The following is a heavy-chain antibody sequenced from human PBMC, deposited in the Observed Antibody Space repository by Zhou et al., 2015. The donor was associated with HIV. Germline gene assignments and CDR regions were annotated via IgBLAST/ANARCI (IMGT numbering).Heavy chain of an antibody. CDR3: SRIGGDGISLDY. CDR2: IRSQANSYAT. J-gene: IGHJ4*02. CDR1: GFSFSASP. Sequence: EVQLVESGGGLVQPGGSLRLSCAASGFSFSASPIYWVRLASGKGLEWLGRIRSQANSYATAYGPSVQGRFTISRDASKNTAYLQMNSLKTEDTAVYYCSRIGGDGISLDYWGPGTLVTVSS. V-gene: IGHV3-73*01. D-gene: IGHD2-21*01.